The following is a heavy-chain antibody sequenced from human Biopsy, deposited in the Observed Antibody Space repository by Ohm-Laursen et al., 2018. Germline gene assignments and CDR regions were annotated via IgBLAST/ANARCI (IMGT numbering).Heavy chain of an antibody. J-gene: IGHJ5*02. D-gene: IGHD3-10*01. CDR2: NNHKGSN. V-gene: IGHV4-34*01. Sequence: SETLSLTCAVYGGGLLGYFWGWVPPTPGEGGGWVWENNHKGSNNYKPSLDSRVAISADTSKNQFALNLYSVTAADTAVYFCARGLPRIAPMVRGRRTWFDPWGQGTLVTVSS. CDR3: ARGLPRIAPMVRGRRTWFDP. CDR1: GGGLLGYF.